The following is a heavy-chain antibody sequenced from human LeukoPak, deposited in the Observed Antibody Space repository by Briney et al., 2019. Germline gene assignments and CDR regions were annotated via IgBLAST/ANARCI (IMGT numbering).Heavy chain of an antibody. D-gene: IGHD3-22*01. V-gene: IGHV3-7*01. CDR2: IKQDGSEK. CDR3: ARDPPRGYYDSSGYLA. Sequence: GGSLRLSCAASGFTFSSYWMSWVRQAPGKGLEWVANIKQDGSEKYYVDSVKGRFTISRDNAKNSLYLQMNSLRAEDTAVYYCARDPPRGYYDSSGYLAWGQGTLVTVSS. CDR1: GFTFSSYW. J-gene: IGHJ5*02.